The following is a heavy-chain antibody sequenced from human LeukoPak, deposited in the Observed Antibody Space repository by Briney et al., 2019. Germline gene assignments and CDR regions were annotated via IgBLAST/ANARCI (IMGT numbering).Heavy chain of an antibody. Sequence: PSETLSLTCTVSGGSMSSYYWSWIRQPPGKGLEWIGYIYYSGSTNYNPSLKSRVTISVDTSKNQFSLKLSSVTAADTAVYYCARVVTEYYFDYWGQGTLVTVSS. J-gene: IGHJ4*02. D-gene: IGHD5-18*01. CDR1: GGSMSSYY. CDR2: IYYSGST. CDR3: ARVVTEYYFDY. V-gene: IGHV4-59*01.